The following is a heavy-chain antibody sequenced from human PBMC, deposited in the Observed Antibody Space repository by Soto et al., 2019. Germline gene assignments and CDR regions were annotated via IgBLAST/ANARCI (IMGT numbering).Heavy chain of an antibody. Sequence: GGSLRLSCVGTGFTFSNYWMTWVRQAPWKGLEWVALISQDGSDKYYVDSVKGRFTISRDNAKNSLYLQMNSLRADDTSVYYCARDTPGLEDFDYWGQGTLVTVSS. V-gene: IGHV3-7*01. CDR2: ISQDGSDK. CDR3: ARDTPGLEDFDY. J-gene: IGHJ4*02. CDR1: GFTFSNYW. D-gene: IGHD3-22*01.